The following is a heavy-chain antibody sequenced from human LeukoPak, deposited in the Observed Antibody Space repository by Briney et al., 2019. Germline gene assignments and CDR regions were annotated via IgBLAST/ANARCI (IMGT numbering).Heavy chain of an antibody. CDR1: GFTFSSYS. CDR3: AKDGGSSWHGTNWFDP. J-gene: IGHJ5*02. D-gene: IGHD6-13*01. CDR2: ISSSSSYI. Sequence: GGSLRLSCAASGFTFSSYSMNWVRQAPGKGLEWVSSISSSSSYIYYADSVKGRFTISRDNAKNSLYLQMNSLRAEDTALYYCAKDGGSSWHGTNWFDPWGQGTLVTVSS. V-gene: IGHV3-21*04.